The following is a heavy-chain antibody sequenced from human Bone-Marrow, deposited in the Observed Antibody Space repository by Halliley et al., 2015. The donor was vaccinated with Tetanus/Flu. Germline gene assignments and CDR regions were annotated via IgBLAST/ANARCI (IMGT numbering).Heavy chain of an antibody. J-gene: IGHJ4*02. CDR3: ARASGRYSTSYYLDY. V-gene: IGHV3-30*04. CDR1: GFTVGASA. D-gene: IGHD5-12*01. CDR2: ISSDGSRK. Sequence: SLRLSCVASGFTVGASAVHWVRQAPGKGLEWVAGISSDGSRKHYGNSVTGRFTISRDNSKSALYLQMSSLRPEDTALYFCARASGRYSTSYYLDYWGQGTLVTVSS.